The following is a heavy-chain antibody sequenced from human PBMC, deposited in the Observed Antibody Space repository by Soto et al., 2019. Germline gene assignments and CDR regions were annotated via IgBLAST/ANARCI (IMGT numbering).Heavy chain of an antibody. CDR1: GFTFDDYA. CDR3: AKDIKLVRGVINIPAFDY. J-gene: IGHJ4*02. Sequence: EVQLVESGGGLVQPGRSLRLSCAASGFTFDDYAMHWVRQAPGKGLEWVSGISWNSGSIGYADSVKGRFTISRDNAKNSLYLQMNSLRAEDTALYYCAKDIKLVRGVINIPAFDYWGQGTLVTVSS. D-gene: IGHD3-10*01. V-gene: IGHV3-9*01. CDR2: ISWNSGSI.